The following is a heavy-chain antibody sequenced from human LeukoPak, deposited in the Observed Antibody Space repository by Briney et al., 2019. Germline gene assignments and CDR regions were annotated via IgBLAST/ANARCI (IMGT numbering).Heavy chain of an antibody. J-gene: IGHJ3*02. D-gene: IGHD3-22*01. CDR3: ARDKTKRRYYYDSSDTIDAFDI. Sequence: SETLSLTCAVYGGSFSGYYWSWIRQPPGKGLEWIGEINHSGSTNYNPSLKSRVTISVDTSKNQFSLKLSSVTAADTAVYYCARDKTKRRYYYDSSDTIDAFDIWGQGTMVTVSS. CDR1: GGSFSGYY. CDR2: INHSGST. V-gene: IGHV4-34*01.